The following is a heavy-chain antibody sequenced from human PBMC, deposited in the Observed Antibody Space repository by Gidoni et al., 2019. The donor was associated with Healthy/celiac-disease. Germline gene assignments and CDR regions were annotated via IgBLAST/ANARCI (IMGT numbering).Heavy chain of an antibody. CDR1: GCCLSTRGMC. D-gene: IGHD3-22*01. Sequence: QVTLRESGPARVKPTQTRTLTFTFSGCCLSTRGMCVSWIRHPPGKALEWLALIDWDDDKYYSTSLKTRLTISKDTSKNQVVLTTTNMDPVDTATYYCARWRYYYDSSGYYYVYFDYWGQGTLVTVSA. V-gene: IGHV2-70*01. CDR3: ARWRYYYDSSGYYYVYFDY. J-gene: IGHJ4*02. CDR2: IDWDDDK.